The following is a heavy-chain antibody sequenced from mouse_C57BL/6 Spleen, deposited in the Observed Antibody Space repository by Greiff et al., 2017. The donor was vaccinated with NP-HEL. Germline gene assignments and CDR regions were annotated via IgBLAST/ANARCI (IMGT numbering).Heavy chain of an antibody. CDR2: IYPRSGNT. D-gene: IGHD1-1*01. CDR3: ARGRDYYGSSYFDV. CDR1: GYTFTSYG. V-gene: IGHV1-81*01. Sequence: VKLQQSGAELVRPGASVKLSCKASGYTFTSYGISWVKQRTGQGLEWIGVIYPRSGNTYYNEKFKGKATLTADKSSSTAYMQLRSLTSEDSAVDFGARGRDYYGSSYFDVWGTGTTVTVSS. J-gene: IGHJ1*03.